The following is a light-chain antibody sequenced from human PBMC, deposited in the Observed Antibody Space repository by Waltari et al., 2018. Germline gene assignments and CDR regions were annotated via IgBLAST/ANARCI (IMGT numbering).Light chain of an antibody. J-gene: IGKJ4*01. CDR2: DPS. CDR3: QQYRDYPLT. CDR1: HSIDYW. V-gene: IGKV1-5*01. Sequence: DFQMTQSPSTLAASVGDRVTIACRASHSIDYWLAWYQQKTGKAPKLLIYDPSNLDSGVPSRFSGSGSGTEFALTISSLQPDDFATYYCQQYRDYPLTFGGGTNLEIK.